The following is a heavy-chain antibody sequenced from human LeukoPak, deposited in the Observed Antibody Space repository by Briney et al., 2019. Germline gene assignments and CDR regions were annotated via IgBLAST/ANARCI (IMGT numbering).Heavy chain of an antibody. V-gene: IGHV3-23*01. Sequence: PGGSLRLSCAASGFTFSDYSMNWVRQAPGKGLEWVSTLSGSGGNTYYADSVKGRVTISRDNSKNTLYLQMNSLRAEDTAVYHCAKGSYYYDSADYFDYWGQGTLVTVSS. CDR2: LSGSGGNT. J-gene: IGHJ4*02. CDR1: GFTFSDYS. D-gene: IGHD3-22*01. CDR3: AKGSYYYDSADYFDY.